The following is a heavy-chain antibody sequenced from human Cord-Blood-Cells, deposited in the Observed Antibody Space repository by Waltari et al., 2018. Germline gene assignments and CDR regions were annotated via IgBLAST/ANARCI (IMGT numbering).Heavy chain of an antibody. CDR2: INPNSGGT. CDR1: GYTFTGYS. Sequence: QVQLVQSGAEVKKPGASVTVSCKASGYTFTGYSMPWVRKAPGQGLEWMGRINPNSGGTNDAQKFQGRVTMTRDTSISTAYMELSRLRSDDTAVYYCVSGNDRGNNWFDPWGQGTLVTVSS. V-gene: IGHV1-2*06. CDR3: VSGNDRGNNWFDP. D-gene: IGHD3-10*01. J-gene: IGHJ5*02.